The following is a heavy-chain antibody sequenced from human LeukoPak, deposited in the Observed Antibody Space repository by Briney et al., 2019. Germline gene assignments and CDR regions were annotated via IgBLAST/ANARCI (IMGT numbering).Heavy chain of an antibody. J-gene: IGHJ4*02. Sequence: SETLSLTCAVYGGSFSGYYWSWIRQPPGEGLKWIGEINHSGSTNYNPSLKSRVTISVDTSKNQFSLKLSSVTAADTAVYYCAREKSGYSSSGDYWGQGTLVTVSS. CDR1: GGSFSGYY. D-gene: IGHD6-13*01. V-gene: IGHV4-34*01. CDR3: AREKSGYSSSGDY. CDR2: INHSGST.